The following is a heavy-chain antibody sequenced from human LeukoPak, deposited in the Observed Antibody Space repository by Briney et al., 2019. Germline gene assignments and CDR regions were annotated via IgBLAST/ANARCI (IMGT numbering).Heavy chain of an antibody. V-gene: IGHV3-30*01. CDR3: ARDGSEFFYYYYMDV. CDR1: GFTSSNYA. J-gene: IGHJ6*03. CDR2: ISYDVSNK. D-gene: IGHD1-14*01. Sequence: GGSLRLSCAPSGFTSSNYAMDWVRHAPGKGLGWEAAISYDVSNKYYADSGKGRFTISRDNSKNTLYLHMNSLRAGDTAVYYCARDGSEFFYYYYMDVWGEGTTVTVSS.